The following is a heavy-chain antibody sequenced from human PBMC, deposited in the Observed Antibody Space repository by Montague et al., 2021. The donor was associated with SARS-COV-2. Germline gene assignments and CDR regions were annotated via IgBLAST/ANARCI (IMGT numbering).Heavy chain of an antibody. J-gene: IGHJ5*02. Sequence: SETLSLTCTVSGGSISSHFWSFIRQPPGKGLEWIGYINSNGGTTDNHSLRSRLTMSVDTSKNHFSLQLRSMTPADTAVYFCARATSVRGAVSWFDPWGQGILVTVSS. CDR1: GGSISSHF. V-gene: IGHV4-59*11. CDR3: ARATSVRGAVSWFDP. D-gene: IGHD3-10*01. CDR2: INSNGGT.